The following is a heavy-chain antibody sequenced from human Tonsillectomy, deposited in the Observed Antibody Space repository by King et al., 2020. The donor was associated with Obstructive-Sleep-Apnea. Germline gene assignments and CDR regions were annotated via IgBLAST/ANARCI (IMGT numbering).Heavy chain of an antibody. V-gene: IGHV3-74*01. CDR3: ARMKGSSWDFDY. J-gene: IGHJ4*02. CDR2: INADGSST. Sequence: VKLVESGGGLVQPGGSLRLSCAVSGFTFSSYWMHWVRQAPGKGLVWVSCINADGSSTNYADSVKGRFTISRDNAKNTLYVQMNSLRAEDTAVYYCARMKGSSWDFDYWGQGTLVTVSS. D-gene: IGHD6-13*01. CDR1: GFTFSSYW.